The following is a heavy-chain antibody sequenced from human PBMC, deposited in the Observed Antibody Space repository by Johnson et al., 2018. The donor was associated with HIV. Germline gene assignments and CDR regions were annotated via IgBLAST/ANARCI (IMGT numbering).Heavy chain of an antibody. Sequence: VQLVESGGGVVQPGRSLRLSCVASGFTFSSYTMHWVRQAPGKGLVWVSRIRNDGSVTTYADSVKGRFFISSDNSKNALYLHMKSLRAGDTAVYYCARRSITSDGFDIWGQGTMVTVSS. CDR1: GFTFSSYT. CDR2: IRNDGSVT. CDR3: ARRSITSDGFDI. J-gene: IGHJ3*02. V-gene: IGHV3-74*02. D-gene: IGHD2-2*01.